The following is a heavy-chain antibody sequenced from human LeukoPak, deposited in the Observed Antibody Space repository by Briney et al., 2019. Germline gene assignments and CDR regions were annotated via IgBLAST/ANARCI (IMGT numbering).Heavy chain of an antibody. D-gene: IGHD2/OR15-2a*01. CDR3: VKEIAFYDY. J-gene: IGHJ4*02. Sequence: QPGGSLKLSCSASGFTFSSYPMHWLRQAPGKGLQYVSAISSNGVTTYYEGSVKGRFTISRDNSKNTLYLQMTSLRPEDTAVYYCVKEIAFYDYWGQGTLVTVSS. V-gene: IGHV3-64D*06. CDR1: GFTFSSYP. CDR2: ISSNGVTT.